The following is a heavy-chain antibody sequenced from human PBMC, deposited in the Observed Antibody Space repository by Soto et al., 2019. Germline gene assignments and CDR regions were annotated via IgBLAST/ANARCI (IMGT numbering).Heavy chain of an antibody. J-gene: IGHJ6*02. Sequence: ASVKVSCKASGYTFTSYYMHWVRRAPGQGLEWMGIINPSGGSTSYAQKFQGRVTMTRDTSTSTVYMELSSLRSEDTAVYYCARDSIVVVGRSYYYYGMDVWGQGTTVTVSS. CDR3: ARDSIVVVGRSYYYYGMDV. D-gene: IGHD2-15*01. V-gene: IGHV1-46*01. CDR2: INPSGGST. CDR1: GYTFTSYY.